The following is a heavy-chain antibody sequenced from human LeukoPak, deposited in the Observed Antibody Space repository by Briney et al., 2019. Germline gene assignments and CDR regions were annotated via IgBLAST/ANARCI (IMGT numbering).Heavy chain of an antibody. Sequence: ASVKVSCKASGYTFTSYAISWVRQAPGQGLEWMGWINTNTGNPTYAQGFTGRFVFSLDTSVSTAFLQIISLKSEDTAVYYCARDLIYCSGGSCSPPGYWGQGTLVTVSS. CDR2: INTNTGNP. V-gene: IGHV7-4-1*02. CDR3: ARDLIYCSGGSCSPPGY. D-gene: IGHD2-15*01. J-gene: IGHJ4*02. CDR1: GYTFTSYA.